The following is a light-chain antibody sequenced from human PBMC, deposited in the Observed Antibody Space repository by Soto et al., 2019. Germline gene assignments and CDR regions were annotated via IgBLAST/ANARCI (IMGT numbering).Light chain of an antibody. CDR2: EVS. J-gene: IGLJ2*01. V-gene: IGLV2-14*01. Sequence: QSALTQPASVSGSPGQSFTISCTGTSSDVGAYNYVSWYQHHPGRAPKLIIFEVSHRPSGVSDRFSGSKSGNTASLTISGLQTEDEADYYCTSYTRTRNLLFGGGTKVTVL. CDR1: SSDVGAYNY. CDR3: TSYTRTRNLL.